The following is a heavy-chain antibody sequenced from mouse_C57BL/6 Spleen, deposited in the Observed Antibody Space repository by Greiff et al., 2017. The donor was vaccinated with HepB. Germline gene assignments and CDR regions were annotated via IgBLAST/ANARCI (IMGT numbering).Heavy chain of an antibody. Sequence: QVQLKQPGAELVKPGASVKMSCKASGYTFTSYWLTWVKQRPGQGLGWIGVIYPGSGSTNYNEKFKSKSTLTVDTSSSTAYMQLSSLTSEDSAVYYCARARGGDYDAGDYYAMDYWGQGTSVTVSS. CDR2: IYPGSGST. CDR3: ARARGGDYDAGDYYAMDY. V-gene: IGHV1-55*01. D-gene: IGHD2-4*01. CDR1: GYTFTSYW. J-gene: IGHJ4*01.